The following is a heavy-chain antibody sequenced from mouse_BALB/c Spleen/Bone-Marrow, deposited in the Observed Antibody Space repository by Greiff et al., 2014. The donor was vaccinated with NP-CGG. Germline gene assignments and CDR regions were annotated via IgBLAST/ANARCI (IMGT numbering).Heavy chain of an antibody. Sequence: VQLKQSGPELVKPGASVKISCKASGYPFTGYFMNWVIQSHGKSLEWIGRINPYNGDSLYNQKFKGKATLTVDKSSSTAHMELRSLASEDSAVYYCARVTTDWYFDVWGAGTTVTVSS. J-gene: IGHJ1*01. CDR2: INPYNGDS. D-gene: IGHD1-1*01. V-gene: IGHV1-20*02. CDR3: ARVTTDWYFDV. CDR1: GYPFTGYF.